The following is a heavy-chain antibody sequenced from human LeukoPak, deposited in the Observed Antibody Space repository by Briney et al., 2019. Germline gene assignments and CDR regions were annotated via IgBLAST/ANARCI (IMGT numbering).Heavy chain of an antibody. D-gene: IGHD2/OR15-2a*01. J-gene: IGHJ4*02. Sequence: GGSLRLSCAASGFTFSSNNMNWVRQAPGRGVEGVSYISSSGSTIYYADSVKGRFTISRDNDKNSLYLQMNSLRDEDTAVYYCARGNRGDYWGQGTLVTVSS. CDR1: GFTFSSNN. V-gene: IGHV3-48*02. CDR3: ARGNRGDY. CDR2: ISSSGSTI.